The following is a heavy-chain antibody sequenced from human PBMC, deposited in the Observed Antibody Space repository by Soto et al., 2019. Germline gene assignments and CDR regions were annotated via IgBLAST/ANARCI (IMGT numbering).Heavy chain of an antibody. CDR1: GGTFSSYA. J-gene: IGHJ4*02. Sequence: SVKVSCKASGGTFSSYAISWVRQAPGQGLEWMGGIIPIFGTANYAQKFQGRVTITADESTSTAYMELSSLRSEDTAVYYCARDVGSYYDFWSGRYYFDYWGQGTLVTVSS. V-gene: IGHV1-69*13. D-gene: IGHD3-3*01. CDR3: ARDVGSYYDFWSGRYYFDY. CDR2: IIPIFGTA.